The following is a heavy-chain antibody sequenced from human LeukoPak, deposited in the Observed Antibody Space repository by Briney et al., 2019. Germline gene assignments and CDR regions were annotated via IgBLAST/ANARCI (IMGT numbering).Heavy chain of an antibody. CDR2: INHSGST. Sequence: PSETLSLTCAVYGGSFSGYYWSWIRQPPGKGLEWIGEINHSGSTNYNPSLKSRVTISVDTSKNQFSLKLSSVTAADTAVYYCARGRGDYVWGSYRGNWFGPWGQGTLVTVSS. V-gene: IGHV4-34*01. CDR1: GGSFSGYY. J-gene: IGHJ5*02. CDR3: ARGRGDYVWGSYRGNWFGP. D-gene: IGHD3-16*02.